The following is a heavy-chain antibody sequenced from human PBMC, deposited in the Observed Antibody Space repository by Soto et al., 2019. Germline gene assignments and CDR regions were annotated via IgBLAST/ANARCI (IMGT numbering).Heavy chain of an antibody. Sequence: QVQLQQWGAGLLKPSETLSLTCAVYGGSFSGYYWSWIRQPPGKGLEWIGEINHSGSTNYNPSLKNRVTISVDTSKNQFSLKLSSVTAADTAVYYCATIAAAGTAVVFAGYDYWGQGTLVTVSS. V-gene: IGHV4-34*01. CDR2: INHSGST. CDR3: ATIAAAGTAVVFAGYDY. CDR1: GGSFSGYY. J-gene: IGHJ4*02. D-gene: IGHD6-13*01.